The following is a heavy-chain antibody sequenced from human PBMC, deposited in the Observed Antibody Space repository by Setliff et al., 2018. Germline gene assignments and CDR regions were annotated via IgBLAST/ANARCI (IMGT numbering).Heavy chain of an antibody. CDR3: ARGRGMVRGPRGAYDWFDP. CDR1: GGAFSNYY. J-gene: IGHJ5*02. V-gene: IGHV4-34*01. CDR2: INHSGCT. Sequence: SETLSLTCAVYGGAFSNYYCNWIRQPPGKGLEWIGEINHSGCTNYNPSLKSRVTISVDTSKNQFSLKLSSVTAADTAVYYCARGRGMVRGPRGAYDWFDPWGQGTLVTVSS. D-gene: IGHD3-10*01.